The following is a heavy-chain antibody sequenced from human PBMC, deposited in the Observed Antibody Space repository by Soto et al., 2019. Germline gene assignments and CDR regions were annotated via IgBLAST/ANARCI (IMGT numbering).Heavy chain of an antibody. CDR2: LWHDGSNR. J-gene: IGHJ4*03. CDR1: GFTLTNFA. CDR3: ARDPRSRGYLDF. V-gene: IGHV3-33*01. Sequence: QVQLVESGGGVVLPGGSLRLSCTASGFTLTNFAMHWVRQAPGKGLEWVALLWHDGSNRYYLDSVKGRFTISRDTSKNTLYLDMTGPRVEDAALYYCARDPRSRGYLDFWGQGTPVTVSS.